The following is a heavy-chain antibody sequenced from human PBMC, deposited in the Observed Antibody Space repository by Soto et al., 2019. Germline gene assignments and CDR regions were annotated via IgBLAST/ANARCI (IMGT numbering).Heavy chain of an antibody. V-gene: IGHV1-18*01. J-gene: IGHJ2*01. CDR1: GYTFTSYG. Sequence: QVQLVQSGAEVKKPGASVKVSCKASGYTFTSYGISWVRQAPGQGIEWMGWISAYNGNTNYAQKLQGRVTMTTDTSTNTAYMEVRSLISDDTAVYYCARTWGFRYRYFDLWGRGTLVTVSS. CDR2: ISAYNGNT. CDR3: ARTWGFRYRYFDL. D-gene: IGHD3-10*01.